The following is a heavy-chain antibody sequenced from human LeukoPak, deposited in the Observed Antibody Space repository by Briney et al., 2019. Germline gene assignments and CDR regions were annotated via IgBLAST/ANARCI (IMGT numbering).Heavy chain of an antibody. CDR3: ASQRQWDWFDP. CDR1: GFTFSSYS. CDR2: ITGSSNTI. V-gene: IGHV3-48*01. Sequence: PGGSLRLSCVASGFTFSSYSMNWVRQAPRKGLECLSYITGSSNTIYYADSVKGRFTISRDNAKNSLYLQMNSLRADDTAVYYCASQRQWDWFDPWGQGTLVTVSS. J-gene: IGHJ5*02. D-gene: IGHD2-8*01.